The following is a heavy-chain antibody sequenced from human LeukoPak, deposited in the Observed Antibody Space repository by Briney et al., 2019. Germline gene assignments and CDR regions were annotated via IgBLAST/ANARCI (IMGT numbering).Heavy chain of an antibody. V-gene: IGHV1-46*01. D-gene: IGHD3-3*01. J-gene: IGHJ4*02. CDR3: ARDARDFWSDHNKHPVY. Sequence: ASVKVSCKASGYTFTSYYMHWVRQAPGQGLEWMGIINPSGGSTSYAQKFQGRVTMTRDTSTSTVYMELSSLRSEDTAVYYCARDARDFWSDHNKHPVYWGQGTLVTVSS. CDR1: GYTFTSYY. CDR2: INPSGGST.